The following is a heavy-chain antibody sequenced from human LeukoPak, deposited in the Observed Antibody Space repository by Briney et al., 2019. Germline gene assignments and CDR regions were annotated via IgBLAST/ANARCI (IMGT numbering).Heavy chain of an antibody. CDR1: GGSISSGAYY. CDR3: AREVIEDWFDP. CDR2: IYYSGST. J-gene: IGHJ5*02. Sequence: SQTLSLTCTVSGGSISSGAYYWNWIRQHPGKGLEWIGYIYYSGSTYYNPSLKSRVTMSVDTSKNQFSLKLSTVTAADTAVYYCAREVIEDWFDPWGQGTLVTVSS. V-gene: IGHV4-31*03. D-gene: IGHD2/OR15-2a*01.